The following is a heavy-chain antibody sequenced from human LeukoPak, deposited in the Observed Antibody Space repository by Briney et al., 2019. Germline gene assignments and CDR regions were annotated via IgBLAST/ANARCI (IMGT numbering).Heavy chain of an antibody. CDR2: ISAYNGNT. CDR1: GYTFTSYG. V-gene: IGHV1-18*01. J-gene: IGHJ4*02. D-gene: IGHD4-23*01. Sequence: GASVKVSCKASGYTFTSYGISWVRQAPGQGLEWMGWISAYNGNTNYAQKFQGRVTMTRDTSISTAYMELSRLRSDDTAVYYCAPYYGGKGFDYWGQGTLVTVSS. CDR3: APYYGGKGFDY.